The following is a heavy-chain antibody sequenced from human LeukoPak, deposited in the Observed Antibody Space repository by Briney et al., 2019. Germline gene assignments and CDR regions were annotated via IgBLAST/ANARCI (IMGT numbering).Heavy chain of an antibody. J-gene: IGHJ4*02. CDR3: ARRSGYDYFDY. CDR2: IKQDGSEK. Sequence: LSGGSRRPSFAAPGFTLSTSGMSGVPQAPGKGLEWVAHIKQDGSEKYYEDSVKGRFTISRDNAKNSVFLQMNSLRAEDTAVYYCARRSGYDYFDYWGQGTLVTVSS. D-gene: IGHD5-12*01. V-gene: IGHV3-7*04. CDR1: GFTLSTSG.